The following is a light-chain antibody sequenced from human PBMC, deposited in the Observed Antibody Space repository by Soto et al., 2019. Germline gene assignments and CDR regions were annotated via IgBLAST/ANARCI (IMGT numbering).Light chain of an antibody. CDR3: QQLNTYPIT. V-gene: IGKV1-9*01. J-gene: IGKJ4*01. Sequence: DIQLTQSPSFLSASVGDRVTITCRASQGISSYLAWYQQKPGKAPKLLIYAASTLQGGVPSRFSGSESGTEFTLTVSSLQPEDFATYYCQQLNTYPITFGGGTKVDIK. CDR2: AAS. CDR1: QGISSY.